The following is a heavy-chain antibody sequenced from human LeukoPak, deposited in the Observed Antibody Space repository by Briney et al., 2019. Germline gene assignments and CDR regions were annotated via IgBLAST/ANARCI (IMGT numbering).Heavy chain of an antibody. D-gene: IGHD3-22*01. J-gene: IGHJ4*02. V-gene: IGHV4-30-4*08. CDR2: IYYSGST. CDR1: GGSISSGDYY. Sequence: PSETLSLTCTVSGGSISSGDYYWSWIRQPPGKGLEWIGYIYYSGSTYYNPSLESRVTISVDTSKNQFSLKLSSVTAADTAVYYCARSTMIGYLDYWGQGTLVTVSS. CDR3: ARSTMIGYLDY.